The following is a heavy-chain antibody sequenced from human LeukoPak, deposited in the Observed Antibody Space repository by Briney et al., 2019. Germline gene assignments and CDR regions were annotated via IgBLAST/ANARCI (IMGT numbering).Heavy chain of an antibody. V-gene: IGHV3-23*01. D-gene: IGHD4-17*01. J-gene: IGHJ4*02. CDR1: GFTFSSYA. CDR2: ISGSGGST. CDR3: ATPVLYGDYAFDY. Sequence: QPGGSLRLSCAASGFTFSSYAMSWVRQAPGKGLEWVSAISGSGGSTYYADSVKGRFTISRDNTKNTLYLQMNSLRAEDTAVYYCATPVLYGDYAFDYWGQGTLVTVSS.